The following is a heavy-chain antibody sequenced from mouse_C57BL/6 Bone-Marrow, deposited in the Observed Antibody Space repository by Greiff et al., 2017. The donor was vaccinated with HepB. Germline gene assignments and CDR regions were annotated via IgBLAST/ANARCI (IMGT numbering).Heavy chain of an antibody. CDR1: GFTFSDYG. J-gene: IGHJ2*01. V-gene: IGHV5-17*01. CDR3: ARGYYYGSSY. CDR2: ISSGSSTI. D-gene: IGHD1-1*01. Sequence: EVKLTESGEGLVKPGGSLKLSCAASGFTFSDYGMHWVRQAPEKGLEWVAYISSGSSTIYYADTVKGRFTISRDNAKNTLFLQMTSLRSEDTAMYYCARGYYYGSSYWGQGTTLTVSS.